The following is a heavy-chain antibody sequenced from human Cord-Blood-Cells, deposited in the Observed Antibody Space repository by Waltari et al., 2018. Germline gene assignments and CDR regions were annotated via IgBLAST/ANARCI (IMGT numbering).Heavy chain of an antibody. CDR3: ARAARLRSVQLERLLLHWFDP. Sequence: QVQLQQWGAGLLKPSETLSLTCAVYGGSFSGYYWSWIGQPPGKGLEWIRESNHSGSTNYNPSLKSRVTISVDASKNQFSRKLSSGTAADTAVYYCARAARLRSVQLERLLLHWFDPWGQGTLVTVSS. D-gene: IGHD1-1*01. J-gene: IGHJ5*02. CDR1: GGSFSGYY. V-gene: IGHV4-34*01. CDR2: SNHSGST.